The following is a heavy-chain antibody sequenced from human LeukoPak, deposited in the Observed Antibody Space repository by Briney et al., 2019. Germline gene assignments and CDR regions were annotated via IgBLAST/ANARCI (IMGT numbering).Heavy chain of an antibody. D-gene: IGHD6-19*01. CDR1: GYTLTELS. V-gene: IGHV1-24*01. CDR2: FDPEDGET. CDR3: ATPEIAVAGTFDY. J-gene: IGHJ4*02. Sequence: GASVKVSCKVSGYTLTELSMHWVRQAPGKGLEWMGGFDPEDGETIYAQKFQGRVTMTEDTSTDTAYMGLSSLRSEDTAVYYCATPEIAVAGTFDYWGQGTLVTVSS.